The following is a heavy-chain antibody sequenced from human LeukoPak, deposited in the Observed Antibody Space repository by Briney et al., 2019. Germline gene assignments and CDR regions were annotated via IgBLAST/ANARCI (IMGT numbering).Heavy chain of an antibody. Sequence: PSETLSLTCTVSGGSVSSNIYYWNWIRQPPGKGLEWIGYIYYSGSTNYNPSLKSRVTISVDTSKNQFSLKLTSLTAADTAVYYCAREDSSGYLGYRGQGTLVTVSS. V-gene: IGHV4-61*01. J-gene: IGHJ4*02. CDR2: IYYSGST. CDR3: AREDSSGYLGY. CDR1: GGSVSSNIYY. D-gene: IGHD3-22*01.